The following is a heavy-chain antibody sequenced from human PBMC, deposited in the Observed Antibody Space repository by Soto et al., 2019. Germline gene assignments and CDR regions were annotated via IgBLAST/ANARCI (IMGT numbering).Heavy chain of an antibody. CDR1: GGTFSSYA. J-gene: IGHJ5*02. D-gene: IGHD2-15*01. Sequence: QVQLVQSGAEVKKPGSSVKVSCKSSGGTFSSYAFSWVRQAPGQGLEWMGVIIPIFGTANYAQNFQGRVTITADEATSTAYMELSSLRFEDTAVYYCARDALVVVGATHRWFDPWGKGTLVTVSS. V-gene: IGHV1-69*01. CDR3: ARDALVVVGATHRWFDP. CDR2: IIPIFGTA.